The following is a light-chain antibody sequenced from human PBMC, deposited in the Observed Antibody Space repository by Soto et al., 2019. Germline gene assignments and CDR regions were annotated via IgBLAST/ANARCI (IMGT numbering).Light chain of an antibody. CDR3: QQLKSYPQT. J-gene: IGKJ1*01. CDR2: SAS. V-gene: IGKV1-5*01. CDR1: ERISSW. Sequence: DLQITHSPSTLSASVSYRATITCRASERISSWLAWYQQKPGKPPKLLVYSASTLQSGVPSRFSGSGSGPDFTLTISSLQPEDSATYYCQQLKSYPQTFGQGTKVDI.